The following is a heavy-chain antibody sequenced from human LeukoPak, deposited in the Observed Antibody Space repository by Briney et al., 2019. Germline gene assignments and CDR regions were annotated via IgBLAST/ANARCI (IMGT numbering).Heavy chain of an antibody. Sequence: GGSLRLSCAASGFTFNSYWMSWVRQAPGKGLEWVANIKQDGSEKYYVDSVKGRFTISRDNAKNSLYLQTNSLRAEDTAVYYCARDQTKWEPLRRRDYYYMDVWGKGTTVTVSS. D-gene: IGHD1-26*01. CDR1: GFTFNSYW. CDR2: IKQDGSEK. J-gene: IGHJ6*03. V-gene: IGHV3-7*01. CDR3: ARDQTKWEPLRRRDYYYMDV.